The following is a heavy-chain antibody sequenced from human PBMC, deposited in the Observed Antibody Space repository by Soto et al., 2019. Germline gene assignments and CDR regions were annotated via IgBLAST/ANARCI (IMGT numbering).Heavy chain of an antibody. CDR2: IHPGDSNT. J-gene: IGHJ4*02. V-gene: IGHV5-51*01. CDR3: AKHRGGSSGWYGGGDY. D-gene: IGHD6-19*01. Sequence: EVQLVQSGAEVKKPGESLKISCEGSGYSFTSSWIGWVRQMPGKGLEWMGIIHPGDSNTVYSPSFQGQVTISADRSISTAHQQWSSLKASDTAMYYCAKHRGGSSGWYGGGDYWGQGTLVTVSS. CDR1: GYSFTSSW.